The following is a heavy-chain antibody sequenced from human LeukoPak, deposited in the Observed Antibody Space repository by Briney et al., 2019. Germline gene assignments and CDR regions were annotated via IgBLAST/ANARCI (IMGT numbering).Heavy chain of an antibody. CDR3: ARHTNDYGGYGDY. CDR1: GYRFTSYW. V-gene: IGHV5-51*01. J-gene: IGHJ4*02. Sequence: GESLKISFKGSGYRFTSYWIGWVRPMPGKGLEWMGIIYPGDSDTRYSPSFQGQVTISADKSISAAYLQWSSLKASDTAMYYCARHTNDYGGYGDYWGQGTLVTVSS. CDR2: IYPGDSDT. D-gene: IGHD4-23*01.